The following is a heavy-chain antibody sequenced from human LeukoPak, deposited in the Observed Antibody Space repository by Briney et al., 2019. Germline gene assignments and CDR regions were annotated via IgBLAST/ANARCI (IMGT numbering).Heavy chain of an antibody. CDR3: ARLHTGVVH. CDR1: GGSISSSSYY. CDR2: IYYSGST. J-gene: IGHJ4*02. Sequence: SETLSLTCTVSGGSISSSSYYWGWIRQPPGKGLEWTGSIYYSGSTYYNPSLKSRVTISVDTSKNQFSLKLSSVTAADTAVYYCARLHTGVVHWGQGTLVTVSS. D-gene: IGHD3-3*01. V-gene: IGHV4-39*07.